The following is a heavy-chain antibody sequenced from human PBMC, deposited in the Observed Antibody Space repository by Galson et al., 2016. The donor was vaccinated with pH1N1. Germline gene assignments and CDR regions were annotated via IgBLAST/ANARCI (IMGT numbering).Heavy chain of an antibody. CDR2: INPENGDT. CDR1: GYTFTGHY. CDR3: ARIIRYSSGLDP. J-gene: IGHJ5*02. V-gene: IGHV1-2*02. D-gene: IGHD2-21*01. Sequence: SVKVSCKASGYTFTGHYMHWVRQAPGRGLEWMGWINPENGDTKYAQKFQDRVTMTRDTSYSTAYMEVNRLTSDDTAVYYCARIIRYSSGLDPWGQGTLVTVSS.